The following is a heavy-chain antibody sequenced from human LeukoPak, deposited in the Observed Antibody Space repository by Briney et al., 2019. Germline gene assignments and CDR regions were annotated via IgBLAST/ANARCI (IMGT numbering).Heavy chain of an antibody. CDR2: IRAYNGNT. CDR3: ARGVRDGMDV. Sequence: ASVKVSCKASGFTFTNYGLTWVRQAPGQGLEWMGWIRAYNGNTNYAQKLQGRVTMTTDTSASTAYMELTSLRSDDTAVYYRARGVRDGMDVWGQGTTVTVSS. V-gene: IGHV1-18*01. CDR1: GFTFTNYG. D-gene: IGHD3-10*01. J-gene: IGHJ6*02.